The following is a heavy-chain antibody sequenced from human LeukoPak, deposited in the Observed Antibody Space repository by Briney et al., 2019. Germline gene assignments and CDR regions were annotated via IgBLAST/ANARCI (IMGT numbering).Heavy chain of an antibody. CDR3: TTDLKHGSSWDY. Sequence: GGSLRLSCAASGFTFSSYGMHWVRQAPGKGLEWVAFIRYDGSNKYYADSVKGRFTISRDDSKNTLYLQMNSLKTEDTAVYYCTTDLKHGSSWDYWGQGTLVTVSS. CDR2: IRYDGSNK. CDR1: GFTFSSYG. D-gene: IGHD6-13*01. V-gene: IGHV3-30*02. J-gene: IGHJ4*02.